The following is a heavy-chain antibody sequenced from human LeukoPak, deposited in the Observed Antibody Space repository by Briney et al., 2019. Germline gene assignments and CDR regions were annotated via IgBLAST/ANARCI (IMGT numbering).Heavy chain of an antibody. V-gene: IGHV1-3*01. D-gene: IGHD2/OR15-2a*01. Sequence: GASVKVSCKASGYTFTSYAMHWVRQAPGQRLEWMGWINGATGNTEYSQKFQARVTITRDTSASTAYMELSSLRSEDTAVYYCARSIIIVPNTSYYYYYMDVWGQGTTVTVSS. J-gene: IGHJ6*02. CDR1: GYTFTSYA. CDR2: INGATGNT. CDR3: ARSIIIVPNTSYYYYYMDV.